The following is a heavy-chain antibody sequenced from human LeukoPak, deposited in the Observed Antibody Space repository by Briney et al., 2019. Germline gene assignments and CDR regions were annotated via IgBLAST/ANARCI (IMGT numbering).Heavy chain of an antibody. V-gene: IGHV4-59*01. CDR1: GGSISSYY. D-gene: IGHD5-12*01. J-gene: IGHJ4*02. CDR2: IYYSGST. CDR3: ASGGGSYYFDY. Sequence: SETLSLTCTVSGGSISSYYWSWIRQPPGKGLEWIGYIYYSGSTNYNPSLKSRVTISVDTSKNQFSLKLSSVTAADTAVYYCASGGGSYYFDYWGQGTQVTVSS.